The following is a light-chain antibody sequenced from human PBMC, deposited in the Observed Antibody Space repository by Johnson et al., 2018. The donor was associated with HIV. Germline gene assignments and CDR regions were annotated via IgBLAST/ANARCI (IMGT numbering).Light chain of an antibody. CDR1: SSNIGNNY. V-gene: IGLV1-51*01. J-gene: IGLJ1*01. CDR3: GTWDSRLSSCGGYV. Sequence: QSVLTQPPSVSAAPGQKVTISCSGSSSNIGNNYVSWYQQLPGTAPKLLIYDNNKRPSGIPDRFSGSKSGTSATLGITGLQTGDEADYYCGTWDSRLSSCGGYVSGTGTKVT. CDR2: DNN.